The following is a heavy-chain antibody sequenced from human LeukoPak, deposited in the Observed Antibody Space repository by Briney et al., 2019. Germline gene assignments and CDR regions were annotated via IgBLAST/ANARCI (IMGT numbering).Heavy chain of an antibody. CDR2: ISSKGDIT. CDR1: GFTFGSYA. D-gene: IGHD3-10*01. V-gene: IGHV3-64*01. CDR3: ARWGGGADY. Sequence: PGGSLRLSCAASGFTFGSYAMHWVRQAPGKGLEFVSAISSKGDITYYANSVKGRFIMSRDNSKNTLYLQMGSLRDEDMAVYYCARWGGGADYWGQGTLVTVSS. J-gene: IGHJ4*02.